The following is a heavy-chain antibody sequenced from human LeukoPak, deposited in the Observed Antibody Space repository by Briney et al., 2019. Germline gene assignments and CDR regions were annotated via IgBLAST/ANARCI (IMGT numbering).Heavy chain of an antibody. CDR3: ARGGLMDYVWGSYRYTEDYFDY. CDR2: INPNSGGT. CDR1: GYTFTGYY. D-gene: IGHD3-16*02. V-gene: IGHV1-2*02. Sequence: ASVKVSCKASGYTFTGYYMHWVRQAPGQGLEWMGWINPNSGGTNYAQKFQGRVTMTRDTSISTAYMELSRLRSDDTAVYYCARGGLMDYVWGSYRYTEDYFDYWGQGTLVTASS. J-gene: IGHJ4*02.